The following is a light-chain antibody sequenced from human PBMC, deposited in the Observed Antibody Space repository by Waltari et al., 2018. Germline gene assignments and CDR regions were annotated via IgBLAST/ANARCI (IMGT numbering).Light chain of an antibody. CDR2: SAS. V-gene: IGKV3D-15*01. J-gene: IGKJ5*01. CDR3: QQYNNWPPIT. Sequence: EIVMTQSPPTLSVSPGERATLSCRASQSVSNSLAWYQYRPGRAPRLLIHSASTRAPGIPARFSGSGSETEFTLTISNLQSEDFALYYCQQYNNWPPITFGQGTRLEIK. CDR1: QSVSNS.